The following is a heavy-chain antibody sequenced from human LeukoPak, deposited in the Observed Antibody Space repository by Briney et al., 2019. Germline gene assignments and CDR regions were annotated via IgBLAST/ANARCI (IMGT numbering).Heavy chain of an antibody. Sequence: SETLSLTCTVSDGSISSSSYYWGWIRQPPGKGLEWIGSIYYGSVFYSVSTYYNPSLKSRVTMSGDTSKNQFSLKLSSVTAADTAAYYCARTVGYYYDSSGYYNYWGQGTLVTVSS. CDR2: IYYGSVFYSVST. V-gene: IGHV4-39*07. J-gene: IGHJ4*02. CDR1: DGSISSSSYY. D-gene: IGHD3-22*01. CDR3: ARTVGYYYDSSGYYNY.